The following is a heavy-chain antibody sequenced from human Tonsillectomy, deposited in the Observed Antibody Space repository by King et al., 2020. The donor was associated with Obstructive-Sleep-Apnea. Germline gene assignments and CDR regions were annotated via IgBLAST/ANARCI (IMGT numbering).Heavy chain of an antibody. D-gene: IGHD3-16*02. CDR2: IKSKSDGGTT. V-gene: IGHV3-15*01. Sequence: VQLVEAGGGLVKPGGSLRLYCAASGFTFNKAWMSWVRQAPGKGLEWVGRIKSKSDGGTTYYAAPVKDRFTISRDDSKSTLYLQMNSLKIEDTAVYYCTTEPPLGDYIWGNYRAFDYWGQGTLVTVSS. CDR1: GFTFNKAW. CDR3: TTEPPLGDYIWGNYRAFDY. J-gene: IGHJ4*02.